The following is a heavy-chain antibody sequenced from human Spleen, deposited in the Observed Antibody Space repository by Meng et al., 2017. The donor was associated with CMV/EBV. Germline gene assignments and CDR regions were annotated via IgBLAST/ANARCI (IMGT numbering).Heavy chain of an antibody. V-gene: IGHV3-21*01. CDR1: GFTFSSYS. CDR3: ARDYYHCSGGSCYGWYFDL. J-gene: IGHJ2*01. CDR2: ISSSSSYI. D-gene: IGHD2-15*01. Sequence: GESLKISCAASGFTFSSYSMNWVRQSPGKGLEWVSSISSSSSYIYYADSVKGRFTISRDNAKNSLYLQMNSLRAEDTAVYYCARDYYHCSGGSCYGWYFDLWGRGTLVTVSS.